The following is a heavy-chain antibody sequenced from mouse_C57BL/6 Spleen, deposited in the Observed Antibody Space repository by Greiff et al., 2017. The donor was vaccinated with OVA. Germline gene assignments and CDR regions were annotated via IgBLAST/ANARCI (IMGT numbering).Heavy chain of an antibody. J-gene: IGHJ4*01. Sequence: EVQLQESGPGLVKPSQSLSLTCSVTGYSITSGYYWNWIRQFPGNKLEWMGYISYDGSNNYNPSLKNRISITRDTSKNQFFLKLNSVTTEDTATYYCARVSRDYAMDYWGQGTSVTVSS. V-gene: IGHV3-6*01. CDR2: ISYDGSN. CDR1: GYSITSGYY. CDR3: ARVSRDYAMDY.